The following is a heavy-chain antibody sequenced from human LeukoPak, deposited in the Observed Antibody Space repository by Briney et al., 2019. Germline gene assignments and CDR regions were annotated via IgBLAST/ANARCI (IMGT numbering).Heavy chain of an antibody. Sequence: WASVKVSCKASGYXFTGYYIHWVRQAPGQGLEWMGWINPNSGGTNFAQKFQGRVTLTRDTSINTAYMELSSLRSDDTAVYYCARAKLDDCGGVCDQYFQHWGQGTLVTVSS. CDR3: ARAKLDDCGGVCDQYFQH. D-gene: IGHD2-21*02. J-gene: IGHJ1*01. V-gene: IGHV1-2*02. CDR2: INPNSGGT. CDR1: GYXFTGYY.